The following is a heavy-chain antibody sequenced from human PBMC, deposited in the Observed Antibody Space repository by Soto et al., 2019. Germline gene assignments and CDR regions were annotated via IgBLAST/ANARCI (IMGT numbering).Heavy chain of an antibody. D-gene: IGHD6-6*01. J-gene: IGHJ4*02. Sequence: QVQPMHSGAEVRKPGASVMVSCKTSGFAFTIYGISWVRQAPGQGLEWMGWISVDSDSTDYAQKFQCRVTLTTDASTTTAYMELRSLRPDDTALYYCARNGGSSSPLDYWGQGTLVTVSS. CDR3: ARNGGSSSPLDY. V-gene: IGHV1-18*01. CDR1: GFAFTIYG. CDR2: ISVDSDST.